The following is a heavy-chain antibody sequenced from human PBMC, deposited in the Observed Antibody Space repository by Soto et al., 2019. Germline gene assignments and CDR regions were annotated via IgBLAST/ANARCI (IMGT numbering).Heavy chain of an antibody. Sequence: EVQLVESGGGLVQPGGSMTLSCAASGFTFTNYRMHWVRQALGKGLVWVSSIHNDGTTNYADSVKGRFTISRDNAKNTLYLQMNSLRAEDTAVDYCARDFEGLGYWGRGTLVTVSS. V-gene: IGHV3-74*01. D-gene: IGHD3-16*01. J-gene: IGHJ4*02. CDR1: GFTFTNYR. CDR2: IHNDGTT. CDR3: ARDFEGLGY.